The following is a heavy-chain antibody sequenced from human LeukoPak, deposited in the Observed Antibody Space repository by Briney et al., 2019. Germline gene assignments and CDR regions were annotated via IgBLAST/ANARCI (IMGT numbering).Heavy chain of an antibody. CDR1: GFTFSSYG. V-gene: IGHV3-33*01. J-gene: IGHJ6*02. CDR3: ARVHSGYCSSTSCHYYYYYGMDV. CDR2: IWYDGSNK. D-gene: IGHD2-2*01. Sequence: GGSLRLSCAASGFTFSSYGMHWVRQAPGKGLEWVAVIWYDGSNKYYADSVKGRFTISRDNSKNTLYLQMNSLRAEGTAVYYCARVHSGYCSSTSCHYYYYYGMDVWGQGTTVTVSS.